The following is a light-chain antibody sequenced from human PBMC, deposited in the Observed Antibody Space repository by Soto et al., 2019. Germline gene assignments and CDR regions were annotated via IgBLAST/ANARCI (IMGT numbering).Light chain of an antibody. Sequence: EIVLTQSPGTLSLSPGETATLSCRASQTIGSTYLAWYQQKPGQAPRLLIFGTSRRATGIPDRFSGSGSGTDFTLSISRLEPEDFAGYYCQQYASSPPRTFGQGTKVDIK. CDR2: GTS. CDR3: QQYASSPPRT. J-gene: IGKJ1*01. CDR1: QTIGSTY. V-gene: IGKV3-20*01.